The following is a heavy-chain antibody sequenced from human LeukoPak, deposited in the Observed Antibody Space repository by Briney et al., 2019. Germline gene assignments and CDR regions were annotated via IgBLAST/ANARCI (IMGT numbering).Heavy chain of an antibody. CDR1: GYTFTSYD. Sequence: VASVKVSCKASGYTFTSYDMNWVRQATGQGLEWMGWISAYNGNTNYAQKFQGRVTITTDESTSTAYMELSSLRSEDTAVYYCARLRCPPSCYFDQGHLDPWGQGTLVTVSS. V-gene: IGHV1-18*01. J-gene: IGHJ5*02. CDR3: ARLRCPPSCYFDQGHLDP. D-gene: IGHD2-2*01. CDR2: ISAYNGNT.